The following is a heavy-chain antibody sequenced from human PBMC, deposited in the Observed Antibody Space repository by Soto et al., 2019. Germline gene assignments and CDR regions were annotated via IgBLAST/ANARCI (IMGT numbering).Heavy chain of an antibody. CDR1: GGTFVSSA. J-gene: IGHJ5*02. D-gene: IGHD2-8*01. V-gene: IGHV1-69*01. CDR3: AKKNPNGDANKGWLDP. Sequence: QVQLLQSGPELREPGSTVTISCTPSGGTFVSSAFAWMRQAPGGRIEWMGGIIPILGTTKYAEKFLGRLTIRQEVSSRTAYLELRSLTVDDTALYLCAKKNPNGDANKGWLDPRGQGTLVTVST. CDR2: IIPILGTT.